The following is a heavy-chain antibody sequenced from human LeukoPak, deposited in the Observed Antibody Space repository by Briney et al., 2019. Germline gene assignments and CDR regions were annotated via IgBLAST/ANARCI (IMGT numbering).Heavy chain of an antibody. J-gene: IGHJ4*02. V-gene: IGHV3-48*04. CDR2: ITSSSSSM. CDR3: ARVSGSYGDSAY. D-gene: IGHD1-26*01. CDR1: GFTFSSYS. Sequence: GGSLRLSCAASGFTFSSYSMNWVRQAPGKGLEWTSYITSSSSSMYYADSVKGRFTISRDNAKNSLYLQMNSLRAEDTAVYYCARVSGSYGDSAYWGQGTLVTVSS.